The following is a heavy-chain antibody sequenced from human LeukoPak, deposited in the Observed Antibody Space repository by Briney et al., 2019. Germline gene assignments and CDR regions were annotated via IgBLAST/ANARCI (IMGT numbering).Heavy chain of an antibody. V-gene: IGHV3-23*01. D-gene: IGHD5-18*01. Sequence: GGSLRLSCAASGFTFSNYAVAWVRQAPGKGLEWVSGLSGSGGSTYYADSVKGRFTISRDNSKNTLYLQMNSLGAEDTAVYYCAKGAGYSYGFYYFDYWGQGTLVTVSS. CDR2: LSGSGGST. CDR1: GFTFSNYA. CDR3: AKGAGYSYGFYYFDY. J-gene: IGHJ4*02.